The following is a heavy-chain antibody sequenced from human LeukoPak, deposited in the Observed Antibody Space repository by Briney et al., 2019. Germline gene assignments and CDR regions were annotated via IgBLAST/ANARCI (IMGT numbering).Heavy chain of an antibody. D-gene: IGHD1-26*01. Sequence: GGSLRLSCAAAGFTFSKFAMHWVRQAPGKGLEWVAVVSYDGSYKYYADSVKGRFTISRDNSKNTLYLQMNSLRAEDTAVYYCARGSGSVYFDYWGQGTLVTVSS. J-gene: IGHJ4*02. CDR2: VSYDGSYK. V-gene: IGHV3-30*04. CDR1: GFTFSKFA. CDR3: ARGSGSVYFDY.